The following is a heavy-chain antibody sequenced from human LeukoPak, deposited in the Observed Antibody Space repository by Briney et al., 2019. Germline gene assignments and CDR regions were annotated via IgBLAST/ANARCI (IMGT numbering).Heavy chain of an antibody. CDR2: MNPNSGNT. CDR1: GYTFTSYD. J-gene: IGHJ1*01. D-gene: IGHD2-2*02. Sequence: ASVKVSCKASGYTFTSYDINWVRQATGQGLEWMGWMNPNSGNTGYAQKFQGRVTMTRNTSISTAYMELSSSRSEDTAVYYCAXXXXXLLYSEYFQHWGQGTLVTVSS. CDR3: AXXXXXLLYSEYFQH. V-gene: IGHV1-8*01.